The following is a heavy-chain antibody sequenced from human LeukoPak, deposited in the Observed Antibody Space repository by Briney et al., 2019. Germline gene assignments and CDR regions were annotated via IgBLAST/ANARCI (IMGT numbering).Heavy chain of an antibody. D-gene: IGHD2-2*01. V-gene: IGHV3-23*01. CDR1: GFTFSSYA. J-gene: IGHJ4*02. Sequence: QPGGSLRLSCAASGFTFSSYAMSWVRQAPGKGLEWVSAISSSGGSTYYADSVKGRFTISRDNSKNTLYLQLNSLSSEDTAVYYCAKVKGSEGYCSITSCLADYWGQGALVTVSS. CDR2: ISSSGGST. CDR3: AKVKGSEGYCSITSCLADY.